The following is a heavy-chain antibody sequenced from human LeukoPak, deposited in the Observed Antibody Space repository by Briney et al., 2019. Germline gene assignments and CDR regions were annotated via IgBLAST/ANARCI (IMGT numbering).Heavy chain of an antibody. Sequence: PSETLSLTCTVSGGSISSSSYYWGWIRQPPGKGLEWIGSIYYSGSTYYNPSLKSRVTISVDTSKNQFSLKLSSVTAADTAVYYCARRSRSGGAPPGDCYDYWGQGTLVTVSS. CDR3: ARRSRSGGAPPGDCYDY. J-gene: IGHJ4*02. D-gene: IGHD2-21*01. CDR2: IYYSGST. CDR1: GGSISSSSYY. V-gene: IGHV4-39*01.